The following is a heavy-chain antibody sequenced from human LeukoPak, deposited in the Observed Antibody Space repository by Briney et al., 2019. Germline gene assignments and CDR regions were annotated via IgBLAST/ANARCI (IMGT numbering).Heavy chain of an antibody. CDR3: TRRTYDSSGYDY. CDR2: ISGSGGST. D-gene: IGHD3-22*01. J-gene: IGHJ4*02. Sequence: GGSLRLSCAASGFTFTTYAINWVRQAPGKGLEWVSAISGSGGSTYYADSVKGRFTISRDNSKNTLYLQMNSLRAEDAAVYYCTRRTYDSSGYDYWGQGTLVTVSS. CDR1: GFTFTTYA. V-gene: IGHV3-23*01.